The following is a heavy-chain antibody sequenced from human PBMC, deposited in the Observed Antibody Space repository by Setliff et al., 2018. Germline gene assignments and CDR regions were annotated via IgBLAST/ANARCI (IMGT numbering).Heavy chain of an antibody. Sequence: SETLSLTCTFYGGPFSDYYWGWVRQTPGKGLEWIAEINPSGTTNYIPSLKSRLIISVDTSKRQFSLKLNSVTAADTAVYYCRFWSYVYKNDYWAQGTLVTVSS. V-gene: IGHV4-34*01. D-gene: IGHD3-16*01. CDR2: INPSGTT. J-gene: IGHJ4*02. CDR1: GGPFSDYY. CDR3: RFWSYVYKNDY.